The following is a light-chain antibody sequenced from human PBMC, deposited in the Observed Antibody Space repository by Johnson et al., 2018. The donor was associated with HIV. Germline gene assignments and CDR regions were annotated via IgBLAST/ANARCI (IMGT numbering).Light chain of an antibody. V-gene: IGLV1-51*02. CDR2: ESN. CDR3: GTWDSRLSFYV. Sequence: QSVLTQPPSVSAAPGQRVTISCSGSSFNIGINFVSWYQQVPGTAPKLLICESNKRPSGIPNRFSGSKSGTSATLGITGLQTGDEADYYCGTWDSRLSFYVFGTGTKVTVL. CDR1: SFNIGINF. J-gene: IGLJ1*01.